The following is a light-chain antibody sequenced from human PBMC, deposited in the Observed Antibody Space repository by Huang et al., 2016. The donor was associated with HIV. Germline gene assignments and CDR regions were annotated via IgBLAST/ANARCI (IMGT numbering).Light chain of an antibody. CDR1: QSIGRY. V-gene: IGKV3-11*01. CDR2: DAS. Sequence: EIVLTQSPASLSLSPGERATLSCRACQSIGRYLAWYQQKPGQAPRLLISDASNRATGIPARFSGGGSGTDFTLTISSLKPEDFAVYYCQQRNNWPPFTFGQGTRLEIK. J-gene: IGKJ5*01. CDR3: QQRNNWPPFT.